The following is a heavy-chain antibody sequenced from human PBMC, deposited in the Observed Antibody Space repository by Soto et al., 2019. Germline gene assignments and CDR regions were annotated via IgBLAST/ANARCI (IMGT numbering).Heavy chain of an antibody. J-gene: IGHJ5*01. Sequence: XGSLRLSCIVSGFNFNTHSMSWVRQAPGKGLEWVSVISASGDSTYYADSVKGRFTISRDNSKNTLFLQMNTLRAEDTAVYYCTKVNGGYRGWFDSWGQGTLVTVSS. CDR3: TKVNGGYRGWFDS. D-gene: IGHD6-25*01. CDR2: ISASGDST. CDR1: GFNFNTHS. V-gene: IGHV3-23*01.